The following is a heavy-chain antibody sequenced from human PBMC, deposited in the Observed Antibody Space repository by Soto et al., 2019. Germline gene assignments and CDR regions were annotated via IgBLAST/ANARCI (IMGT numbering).Heavy chain of an antibody. V-gene: IGHV4-30-4*01. CDR3: ASASWWDSYFDY. J-gene: IGHJ4*02. D-gene: IGHD2-15*01. CDR2: IYYSGST. Sequence: SETLPLTCTVSGGSISIGDYYLSWIRQPPGKGLEWIGYIYYSGSTYYNPSLKSRVTISVDTSKNQFSLKLSSVTAADQAVYYCASASWWDSYFDYWDQGTRVTF. CDR1: GGSISIGDYY.